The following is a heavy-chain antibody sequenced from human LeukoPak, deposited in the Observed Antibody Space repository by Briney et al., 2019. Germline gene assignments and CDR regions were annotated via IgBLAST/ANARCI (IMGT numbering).Heavy chain of an antibody. V-gene: IGHV3-64*02. J-gene: IGHJ4*02. D-gene: IGHD1-26*01. CDR3: TRDGGSFCDFDY. CDR2: INTDGRIT. Sequence: PGGSLRLSCVASGFSFRNYAIHWVRQAPGKGLEYVSVINTDGRITYYADSVKGRFTISRDNSKNTVYLQMGSLGGEDMAVYYCTRDGGSFCDFDYWGQGALVTVSS. CDR1: GFSFRNYA.